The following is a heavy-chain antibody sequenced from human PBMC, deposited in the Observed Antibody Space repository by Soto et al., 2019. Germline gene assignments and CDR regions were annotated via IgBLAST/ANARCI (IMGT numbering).Heavy chain of an antibody. Sequence: EVQLLESGGGLVQPGGSLRLSCAASGFTFNSYAMSWVRQAPGKGLEWVSALSASGGTTYYADSVQGRFTISRDNSKNSLDRPMNGLRGEDTAIFSCARDRPGWHSWGLDYWGLGSLVTVAS. D-gene: IGHD6-19*01. CDR2: LSASGGTT. CDR3: ARDRPGWHSWGLDY. CDR1: GFTFNSYA. J-gene: IGHJ4*02. V-gene: IGHV3-23*01.